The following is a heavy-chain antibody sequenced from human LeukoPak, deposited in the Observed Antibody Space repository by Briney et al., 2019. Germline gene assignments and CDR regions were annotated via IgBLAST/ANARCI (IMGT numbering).Heavy chain of an antibody. CDR1: GYTFTSYD. V-gene: IGHV1-8*01. CDR3: ARGWCSSTSCYMSYYYYYYGMDV. CDR2: MNPNSGNT. J-gene: IGHJ6*02. Sequence: GASVKVSCTASGYTFTSYDINWVPHGPGQGLEWRGWMNPNSGNTGYAQTFQGKVTMTRNTSISTAYMELSSLRSEDTAVYYCARGWCSSTSCYMSYYYYYYGMDVWGQGTTVTVSS. D-gene: IGHD2-2*01.